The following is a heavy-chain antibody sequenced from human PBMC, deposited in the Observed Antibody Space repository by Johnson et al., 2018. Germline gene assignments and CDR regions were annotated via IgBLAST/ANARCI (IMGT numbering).Heavy chain of an antibody. CDR3: ARDTRGGNSSPRSGFDS. CDR2: IWYDGSNK. Sequence: QVQLVQSGGGVVQPGRSLRLSCAASGFTFSSYGMHWVRQAPGKGLEWVAVIWYDGSNKYYADSVKGRFTISRDNSKNTLYLQMNSRRAEDTAGYYCARDTRGGNSSPRSGFDSWGQGKMVTVSS. V-gene: IGHV3-33*01. CDR1: GFTFSSYG. J-gene: IGHJ3*02. D-gene: IGHD6-13*01.